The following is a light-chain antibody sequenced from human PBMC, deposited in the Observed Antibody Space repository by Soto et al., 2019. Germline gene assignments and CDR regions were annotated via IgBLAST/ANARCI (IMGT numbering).Light chain of an antibody. CDR1: SSDIGDYTH. J-gene: IGLJ2*01. Sequence: QSVLTQPASVSGSPGQSITISCTGTSSDIGDYTHVSWYQQHPGKAPKLIIYEVSDRPSGVSNRFSGSKSGNTASLTISGLQTEDEADYYCRSYTSISTSAVFGGGTKLTVL. CDR3: RSYTSISTSAV. CDR2: EVS. V-gene: IGLV2-14*01.